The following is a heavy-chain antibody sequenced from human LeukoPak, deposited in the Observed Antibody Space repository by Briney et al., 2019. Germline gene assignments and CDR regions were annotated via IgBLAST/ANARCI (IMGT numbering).Heavy chain of an antibody. CDR1: GFTFSNAR. J-gene: IGHJ4*02. V-gene: IGHV3-33*06. CDR3: AKASGCYYFDY. CDR2: IWYDGSNK. D-gene: IGHD1-26*01. Sequence: VGSLRLSCAASGFTFSNARMSWVRQAPGKGVEWVAVIWYDGSNKYYADSVKGRFTISRDNSKNTLYLQMNSLRAEDTAVYYCAKASGCYYFDYWGQGTLVTVSS.